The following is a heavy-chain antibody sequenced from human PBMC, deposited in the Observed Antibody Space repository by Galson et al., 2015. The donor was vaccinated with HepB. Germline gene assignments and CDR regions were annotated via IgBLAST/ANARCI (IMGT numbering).Heavy chain of an antibody. V-gene: IGHV3-21*01. Sequence: SLRLSCAASGFTFSSYSMNWVRQAPGKGLEWVSSISSSSSYIYYADSVKGRFTISRDNAKNSLCLQMNSLRAEDTAVYYCAREYSSSRPAYNWFDPWGQGTLVTVSS. J-gene: IGHJ5*02. CDR3: AREYSSSRPAYNWFDP. CDR1: GFTFSSYS. CDR2: ISSSSSYI. D-gene: IGHD6-13*01.